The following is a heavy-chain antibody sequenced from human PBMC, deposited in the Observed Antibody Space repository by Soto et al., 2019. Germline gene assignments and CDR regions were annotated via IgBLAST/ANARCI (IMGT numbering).Heavy chain of an antibody. D-gene: IGHD1-26*01. CDR3: ARDDYGIYPY. Sequence: QVQLVQSGTEVKKPGASVKVSCKASGYTVTDYYIHWVRQAPGQGLEWMGWIDPKNGGTIYAQKFQDRVTMTRDTSISTAYMDLSRLTSYDTALYYCARDDYGIYPYWGQGTLVTVSS. J-gene: IGHJ4*02. CDR1: GYTVTDYY. V-gene: IGHV1-2*02. CDR2: IDPKNGGT.